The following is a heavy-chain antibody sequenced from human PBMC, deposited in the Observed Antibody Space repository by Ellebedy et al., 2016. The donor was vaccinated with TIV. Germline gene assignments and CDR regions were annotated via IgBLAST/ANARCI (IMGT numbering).Heavy chain of an antibody. V-gene: IGHV3-23*01. CDR1: GLPFDNYD. CDR2: IGVSGATT. D-gene: IGHD2/OR15-2a*01. CDR3: TSPAVGHTTGCCRYYFDY. Sequence: GESLKISCAASGLPFDNYDMHWFRPAPGKELEWVAGIGVSGATTYYADSVKGRFTISRDNSRNTMSLQMDSLRAEDTALYYCTSPAVGHTTGCCRYYFDYWGLGTLVTVSS. J-gene: IGHJ4*02.